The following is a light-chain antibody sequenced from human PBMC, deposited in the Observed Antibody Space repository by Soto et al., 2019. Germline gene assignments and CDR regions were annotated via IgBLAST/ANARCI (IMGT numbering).Light chain of an antibody. Sequence: EIVMTQSPATLSVSPGERATLSCRASQSVSTNLAWYQQRPGQAPRLLIYDASYRANGIPDRFSGSGSGTDFTLTISRLEPEDFAVYYCQQYGSSGTFGQGTKVDI. V-gene: IGKV3-20*01. CDR3: QQYGSSGT. CDR2: DAS. J-gene: IGKJ1*01. CDR1: QSVSTN.